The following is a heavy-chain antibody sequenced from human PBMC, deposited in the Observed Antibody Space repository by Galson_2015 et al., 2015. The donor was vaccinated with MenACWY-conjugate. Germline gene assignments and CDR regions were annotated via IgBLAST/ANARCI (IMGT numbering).Heavy chain of an antibody. J-gene: IGHJ4*02. CDR2: IKEDQSEK. D-gene: IGHD2-15*01. Sequence: SLRLSCAASGFAFSRSWMSWVRQAPGTGLEWVASIKEDQSEKFYVDSVKGRFTISRDNAKNSVFLQMNSLRAEDTAVYYCAVKSLYCSGGTCYSGTFDYWGQGTLVAVSS. CDR1: GFAFSRSW. V-gene: IGHV3-7*03. CDR3: AVKSLYCSGGTCYSGTFDY.